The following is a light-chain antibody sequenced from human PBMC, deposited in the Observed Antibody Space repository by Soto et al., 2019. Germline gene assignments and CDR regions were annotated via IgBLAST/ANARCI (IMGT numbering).Light chain of an antibody. J-gene: IGKJ1*01. CDR2: DAS. CDR1: QSVRCY. V-gene: IGKV3-11*01. Sequence: EIVLTQSPATLSLSPGERATLACRASQSVRCYLALYQQKPGQAPRLVIFDASNRATGIPARFSGSGSGTDFTLIINSLEPEDFGVYYCQQRGTWPPTWTFGQGTNVAIK. CDR3: QQRGTWPPTWT.